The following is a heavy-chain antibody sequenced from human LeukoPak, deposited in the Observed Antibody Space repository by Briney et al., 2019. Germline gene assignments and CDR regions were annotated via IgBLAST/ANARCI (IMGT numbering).Heavy chain of an antibody. D-gene: IGHD2-2*01. CDR2: IWYDGSNK. J-gene: IGHJ4*02. V-gene: IGHV3-33*01. CDR1: GFTFSSYG. Sequence: GGSLRLSCAASGFTFSSYGMHWVRQAPGMGLEWVAVIWYDGSNKYYADSVKGRFTISRDNSKNTLYLQMNSLRAEDTAVYYCALGYCSSTSCYAGQYWGQGTLVTVSS. CDR3: ALGYCSSTSCYAGQY.